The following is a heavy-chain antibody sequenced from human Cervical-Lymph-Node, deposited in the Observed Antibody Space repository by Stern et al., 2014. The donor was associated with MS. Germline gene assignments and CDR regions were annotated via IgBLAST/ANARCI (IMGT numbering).Heavy chain of an antibody. CDR2: IIPIFVTA. CDR3: ARAWHGGTVSTITAFDV. J-gene: IGHJ3*01. D-gene: IGHD5/OR15-5a*01. Sequence: QVHLVQSGAEVKKPGSSVKVSCKASGGTFSSYAISWVRQAPGQGLEWMGGIIPIFVTANNAQKFQGRVTITADKSTSTAYMELSSLTSEDTAIYYCARAWHGGTVSTITAFDVWGQGTMTVSS. V-gene: IGHV1-69*06. CDR1: GGTFSSYA.